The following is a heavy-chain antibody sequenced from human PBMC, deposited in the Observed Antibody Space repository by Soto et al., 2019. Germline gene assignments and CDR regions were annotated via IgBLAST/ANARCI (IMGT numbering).Heavy chain of an antibody. Sequence: SLRLSCTGSGFTLSDSAMGWFRQAPGKGLEWVGFMGSKPDGGTTEYAASVKGRFIISRDDSKNIAYLQMNSLKIEDTGMYFCASRNYYGSGSFAYWGHGTLVTVSS. J-gene: IGHJ4*01. CDR1: GFTLSDSA. CDR3: ASRNYYGSGSFAY. D-gene: IGHD3-10*01. CDR2: MGSKPDGGTT. V-gene: IGHV3-49*03.